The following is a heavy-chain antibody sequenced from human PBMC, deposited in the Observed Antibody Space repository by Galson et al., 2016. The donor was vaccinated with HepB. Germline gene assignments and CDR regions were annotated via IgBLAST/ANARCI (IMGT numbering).Heavy chain of an antibody. CDR1: GGSISSSSYY. Sequence: SETLSLTCTVSGGSISSSSYYWGWIRQPPGKGLEWIGSIHYSGSTYYNPPLKSRVTISVDKSKNQFSLKLSSVTATDTAVYYCASGAYYDFWGGYYYGMDVWGQGTTVTVSS. D-gene: IGHD3-3*01. J-gene: IGHJ6*02. CDR3: ASGAYYDFWGGYYYGMDV. V-gene: IGHV4-39*01. CDR2: IHYSGST.